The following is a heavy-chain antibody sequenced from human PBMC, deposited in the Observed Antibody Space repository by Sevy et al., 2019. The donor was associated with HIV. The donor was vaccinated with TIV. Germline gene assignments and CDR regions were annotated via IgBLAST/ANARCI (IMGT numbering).Heavy chain of an antibody. CDR3: ARGGGCSSTSCYLVYYYYYGMDV. CDR2: ISYDGSNK. D-gene: IGHD2-2*01. Sequence: GGSLRLCCAASGFTFSSYAMHWVRQAPGKRLEWVAVISYDGSNKYYADCVKGRLTISRDNSKNTLYLQMNSLRAEDTAVYYCARGGGCSSTSCYLVYYYYYGMDVWGQGTTVTVSS. J-gene: IGHJ6*02. V-gene: IGHV3-30-3*01. CDR1: GFTFSSYA.